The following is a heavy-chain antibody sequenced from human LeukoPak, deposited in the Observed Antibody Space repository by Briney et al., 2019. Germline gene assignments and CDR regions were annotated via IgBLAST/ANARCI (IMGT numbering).Heavy chain of an antibody. CDR3: AKAYFEWELHALDI. CDR1: GFTFSSYA. CDR2: ISGSGGST. D-gene: IGHD1-26*01. J-gene: IGHJ3*02. Sequence: PGASLRLSCAASGFTFSSYAMSWVRQAPGKGLEWVSAISGSGGSTYYADSVKGRFTISRDNSKNTLYLQMNSLRAEDTAVYYCAKAYFEWELHALDIWDQGTMVTVSS. V-gene: IGHV3-23*01.